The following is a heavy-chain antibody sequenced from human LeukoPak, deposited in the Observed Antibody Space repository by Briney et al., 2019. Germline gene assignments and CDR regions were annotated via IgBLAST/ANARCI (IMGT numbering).Heavy chain of an antibody. D-gene: IGHD3-10*01. J-gene: IGHJ4*02. CDR1: GFTFSSYW. CDR3: AREPGITMVRGVDY. V-gene: IGHV3-7*01. CDR2: IKQDGSEK. Sequence: GGSLRLSCAASGFTFSSYWMSWVRQAPGKGLEWVANIKQDGSEKYYVDSVKGRFTISRDNAKNSLYLQMNSLRAEDTAVYYCAREPGITMVRGVDYWGQGTLVTVSS.